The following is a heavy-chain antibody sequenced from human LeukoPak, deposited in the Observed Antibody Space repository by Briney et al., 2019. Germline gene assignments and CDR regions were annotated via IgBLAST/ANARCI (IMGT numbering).Heavy chain of an antibody. V-gene: IGHV4-39*01. CDR1: GASISSTGYY. J-gene: IGHJ4*02. CDR3: ARHRVASAYSSFDY. Sequence: SETLSLTCTVSGASISSTGYYWGWIRQSPGKRLEWIGSLFNSGVTYYSPSLKSRVSTSVDTSNNHFSLRLTSLTAADTAIYYCARHRVASAYSSFDYWGQRTLVTVSS. D-gene: IGHD2-15*01. CDR2: LFNSGVT.